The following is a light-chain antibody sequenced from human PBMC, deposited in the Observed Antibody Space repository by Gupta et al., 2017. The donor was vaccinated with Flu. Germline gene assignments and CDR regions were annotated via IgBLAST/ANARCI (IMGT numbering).Light chain of an antibody. CDR3: MQALQTPCT. J-gene: IGKJ1*01. V-gene: IGKV2-28*01. CDR2: LGS. CDR1: QSLLHSNGYNY. Sequence: DIVMTQSPLSLPVTPGEPASISCRSSQSLLHSNGYNYLDWYLQKPGQSPQLLIYLGSNRASGVPDRFSGCGSGTDFTLKISRVEAEDVGVYYCMQALQTPCTFGQGTKVEIK.